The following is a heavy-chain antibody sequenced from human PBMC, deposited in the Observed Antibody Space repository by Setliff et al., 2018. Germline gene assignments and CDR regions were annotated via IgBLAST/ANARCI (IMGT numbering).Heavy chain of an antibody. CDR1: GYSISSGHY. J-gene: IGHJ5*02. CDR2: IFHTGAA. V-gene: IGHV4-38-2*02. D-gene: IGHD4-4*01. Sequence: PSETLSLTCTVSGYSISSGHYWGWIRPSPGKGLDWIGSIFHTGAAYYNPSLESRFTISVDTSKNQFSLKMSSVSAADTAVYYCAKEGDYNTRGSNCFDPWGQGTLVTVSS. CDR3: AKEGDYNTRGSNCFDP.